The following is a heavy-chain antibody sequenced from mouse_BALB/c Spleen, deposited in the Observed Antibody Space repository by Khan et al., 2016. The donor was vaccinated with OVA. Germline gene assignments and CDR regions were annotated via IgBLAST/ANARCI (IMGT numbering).Heavy chain of an antibody. V-gene: IGHV5-12*02. Sequence: EVQLVESGGGLVQPGGSLKLSCATSGFTFSDYYMYWVRQTPEKRLEWVAYLSNRGTTTYYPDTVRGRFTISRDNAKNTLHLQLSRLEFEDTAMYYCAREGDDGGLAYWGQGTLVTVSA. J-gene: IGHJ3*01. CDR3: AREGDDGGLAY. D-gene: IGHD2-3*01. CDR2: LSNRGTTT. CDR1: GFTFSDYY.